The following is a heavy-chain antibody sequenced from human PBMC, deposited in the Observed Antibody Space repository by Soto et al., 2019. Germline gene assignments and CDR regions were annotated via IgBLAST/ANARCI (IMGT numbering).Heavy chain of an antibody. CDR2: IGTAGDT. J-gene: IGHJ6*02. CDR3: ARSIRFLEWLNYYGMDV. Sequence: PGGSLRLSCAASGFTFSSYDMHWVRQATGKGLEWVSAIGTAGDTYYPGSVKGRFTISRENAKNSLYLQMNSLRAEDAAVYYCARSIRFLEWLNYYGMDVWGQGTTVTVSS. CDR1: GFTFSSYD. V-gene: IGHV3-13*01. D-gene: IGHD3-3*01.